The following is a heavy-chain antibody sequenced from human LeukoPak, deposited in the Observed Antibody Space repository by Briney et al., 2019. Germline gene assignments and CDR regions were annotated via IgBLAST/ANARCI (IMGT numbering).Heavy chain of an antibody. CDR2: VNHSGYT. CDR1: GVSFSTYY. Sequence: PSETLSLTCGASGVSFSTYYWSWIRQSPEKGLEWIGEVNHSGYTNYNPSLKSRVTISVDTSKNQFSLNLRSVTAADTAVYYCARQLYGSDYWGQGTLVTVSS. CDR3: ARQLYGSDY. J-gene: IGHJ4*02. V-gene: IGHV4-34*01. D-gene: IGHD4-17*01.